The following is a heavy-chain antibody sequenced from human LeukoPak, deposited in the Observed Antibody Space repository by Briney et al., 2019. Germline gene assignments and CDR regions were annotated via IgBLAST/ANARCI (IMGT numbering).Heavy chain of an antibody. V-gene: IGHV3-11*01. J-gene: IGHJ3*01. Sequence: GGSLRLSCAASGFPFSDYSMSWVRQAPGKGLEWVSYITSSGTTTYYADSVKGRFTISRDNARNSLYLRMNSLRVEDTAVYFCAEDQVGPNDAFAFWGQGTMVTVSS. CDR2: ITSSGTTT. CDR3: AEDQVGPNDAFAF. D-gene: IGHD1-26*01. CDR1: GFPFSDYS.